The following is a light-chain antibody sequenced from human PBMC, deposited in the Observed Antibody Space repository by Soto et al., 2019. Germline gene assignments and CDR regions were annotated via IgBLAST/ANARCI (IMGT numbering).Light chain of an antibody. J-gene: IGKJ1*01. V-gene: IGKV3-20*01. CDR1: QSVSSSY. CDR3: QQYGSSPRT. Sequence: ESVLMQSPGTLSLSQGERATLSCRASQSVSSSYLAWYQQKPGQAPRLLIYGASSRATGIPDRFSGSGSGTDFTLTISRLEPEDFAVYYCQQYGSSPRTFGQGTKVDIK. CDR2: GAS.